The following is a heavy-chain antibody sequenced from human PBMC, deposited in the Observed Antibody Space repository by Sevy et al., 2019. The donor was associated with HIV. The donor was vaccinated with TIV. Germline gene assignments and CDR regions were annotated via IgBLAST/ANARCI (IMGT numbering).Heavy chain of an antibody. D-gene: IGHD3-3*01. CDR2: MSPKSGST. Sequence: ASVKVSCKASGDTFSTYDINWVRQAPGQGLEWMGWMSPKSGSTGFAQKFHGRLTMTRDTSIDKAYMALSSLRTEDTAVYYCASGGSGDVWNYGYYYYGMDVWGQGTTVTVSS. V-gene: IGHV1-8*02. CDR3: ASGGSGDVWNYGYYYYGMDV. J-gene: IGHJ6*02. CDR1: GDTFSTYD.